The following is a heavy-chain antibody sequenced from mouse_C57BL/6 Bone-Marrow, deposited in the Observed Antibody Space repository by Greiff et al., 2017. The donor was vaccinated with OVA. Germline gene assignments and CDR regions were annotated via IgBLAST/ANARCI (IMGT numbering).Heavy chain of an antibody. CDR3: ARGTEYYGSSYDWYFDV. J-gene: IGHJ1*03. V-gene: IGHV5-16*01. CDR2: INYDGSST. D-gene: IGHD1-1*01. Sequence: EVKVVESEGGLVQPGSSMKLSCTASGFTFSDYYMAWVRQVPEKGLEWVANINYDGSSTYYLDSLKSRFIISRDNAKNILYLQMSSLKSEDTATYYGARGTEYYGSSYDWYFDVWGTGTTVTVSS. CDR1: GFTFSDYY.